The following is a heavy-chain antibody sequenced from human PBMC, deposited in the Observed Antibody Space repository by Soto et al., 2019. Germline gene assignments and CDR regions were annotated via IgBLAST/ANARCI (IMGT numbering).Heavy chain of an antibody. CDR2: IYYSGST. V-gene: IGHV4-30-4*01. J-gene: IGHJ5*02. CDR1: GGSISSGDYY. D-gene: IGHD6-19*01. CDR3: ARVGIAVAGTLDP. Sequence: QVQLQESGPGLVKPSQTLSLTCTVSGGSISSGDYYWRLIRQPPGKRLEWIGYIYYSGSTYYNPSPESRVTGSVDTSKNRFSLKQSSVTAADTAVYYCARVGIAVAGTLDPRGQGTLVTVSS.